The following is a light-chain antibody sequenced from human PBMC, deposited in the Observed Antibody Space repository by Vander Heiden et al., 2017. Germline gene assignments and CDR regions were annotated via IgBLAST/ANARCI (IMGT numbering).Light chain of an antibody. CDR2: VAS. Sequence: IVMTQSPPTLSVSPGERPTLPCRASQSVTSNLAWYQQKPGQAPRLLIYVASTRATGIPARFSGSGSGTGFTLTISSLQSEDFAVYYCQQYNNWPLYTFGQGTKLEIK. V-gene: IGKV3-15*01. CDR3: QQYNNWPLYT. J-gene: IGKJ2*01. CDR1: QSVTSN.